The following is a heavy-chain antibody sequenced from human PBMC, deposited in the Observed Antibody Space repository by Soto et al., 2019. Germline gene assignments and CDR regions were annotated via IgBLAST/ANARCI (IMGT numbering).Heavy chain of an antibody. Sequence: SETLSLTCAVYGGSFSGYYWSWIRQPPGKGLEWIGEINHSGSTNYNPSLKSRVTISVDTSKNQFSLKLSSVTAADTAVYYCARGPDCGGDCYLYYFDYWGQGTLVTVSS. CDR2: INHSGST. J-gene: IGHJ4*02. CDR1: GGSFSGYY. D-gene: IGHD2-21*02. V-gene: IGHV4-34*01. CDR3: ARGPDCGGDCYLYYFDY.